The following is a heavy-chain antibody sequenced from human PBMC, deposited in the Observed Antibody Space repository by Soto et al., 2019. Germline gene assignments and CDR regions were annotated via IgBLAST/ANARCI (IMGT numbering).Heavy chain of an antibody. CDR1: GFSFDGYG. V-gene: IGHV3-20*04. D-gene: IGHD3-10*01. CDR3: ARTRPYYGSGSYYNMGV. Sequence: EVQLVESGGGVLRPGGSLRLSCVGSGFSFDGYGMSWVRQAPGKGLEWVSGINWGGGTTSYADSVRGRFIISRDNAKNSLYLQMNSLRAEDTALYYCARTRPYYGSGSYYNMGVWGQGTMVTVSS. CDR2: INWGGGTT. J-gene: IGHJ6*02.